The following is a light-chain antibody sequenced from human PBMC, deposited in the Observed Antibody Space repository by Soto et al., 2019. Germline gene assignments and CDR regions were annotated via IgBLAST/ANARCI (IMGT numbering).Light chain of an antibody. Sequence: EIVMTQSPATLSVSPGERATLSCRASQSVSTSLAWYQQKPVQAPRLLISGASNRATRVPARFTGSGSETEFTITISSLQSEDLAVDYCQQYNNWWTFGQGTKVEVK. CDR3: QQYNNWWT. CDR1: QSVSTS. J-gene: IGKJ1*01. CDR2: GAS. V-gene: IGKV3-15*01.